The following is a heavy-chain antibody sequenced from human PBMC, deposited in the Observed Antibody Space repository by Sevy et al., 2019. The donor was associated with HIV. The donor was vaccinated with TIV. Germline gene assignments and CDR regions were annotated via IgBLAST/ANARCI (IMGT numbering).Heavy chain of an antibody. V-gene: IGHV1-69*13. CDR3: ARGFMGADYYYGMDV. Sequence: ASVKVSCKASGGTFSSYAISWVRQAPGQGLEWMGGIIPIFGTANYAQKFQGRVTITADESTSTAYMELSSLRDEDTAVYYCARGFMGADYYYGMDVWGQGTTVTVSS. J-gene: IGHJ6*02. CDR1: GGTFSSYA. CDR2: IIPIFGTA. D-gene: IGHD3-3*01.